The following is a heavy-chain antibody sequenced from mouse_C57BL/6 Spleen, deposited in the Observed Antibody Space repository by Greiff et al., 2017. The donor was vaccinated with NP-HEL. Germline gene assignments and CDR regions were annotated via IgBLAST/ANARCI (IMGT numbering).Heavy chain of an antibody. CDR1: GYAFSSYW. CDR2: IYPGDGDT. Sequence: VQLQQSGAELVKPGASVKISCKASGYAFSSYWMNWVKQRPGKGLEWIGQIYPGDGDTNYNGKFKGKDTLTADTCSSTAYMQRSSLTSEYSAVDFCARSVGSSCGAMDYWGQGTSVTVSS. D-gene: IGHD1-1*01. CDR3: ARSVGSSCGAMDY. V-gene: IGHV1-80*01. J-gene: IGHJ4*01.